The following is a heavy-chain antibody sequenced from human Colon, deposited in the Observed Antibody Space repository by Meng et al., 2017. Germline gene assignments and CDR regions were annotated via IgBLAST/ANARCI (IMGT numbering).Heavy chain of an antibody. CDR1: GFTFSSYG. CDR3: ARASPNYYGSGSYAFDI. J-gene: IGHJ3*02. V-gene: IGHV3-74*01. Sequence: GGSLRLSCAASGFTFSSYGMHWVRQAPGKGLGWVSRFSSDGSSTTYADSVKGRFTISRDNVKNTLYLQMNSLRAEDTAVYYCARASPNYYGSGSYAFDIWGQGTVVTVSS. D-gene: IGHD3-10*01. CDR2: FSSDGSST.